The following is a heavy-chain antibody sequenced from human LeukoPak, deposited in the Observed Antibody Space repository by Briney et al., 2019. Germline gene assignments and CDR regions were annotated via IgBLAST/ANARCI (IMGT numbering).Heavy chain of an antibody. CDR1: GFTFSSYG. V-gene: IGHV3-30*02. J-gene: IGHJ3*02. CDR3: AKVLGYCSSTSCYRGHDAFDI. Sequence: GGSLRLSGAASGFTFSSYGMHWVRQAPGKGLEWVAFIRYDGSNKYYADSVKGRFTISRDDSKNTLYLQMNSLRAEDTAVYYCAKVLGYCSSTSCYRGHDAFDIWGQGTMVTVSS. CDR2: IRYDGSNK. D-gene: IGHD2-2*01.